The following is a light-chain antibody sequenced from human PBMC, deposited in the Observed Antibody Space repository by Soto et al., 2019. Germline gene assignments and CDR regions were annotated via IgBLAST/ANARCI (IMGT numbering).Light chain of an antibody. CDR2: EVN. CDR1: SSDVGAYNY. CDR3: SSYTTSSTLV. J-gene: IGLJ1*01. V-gene: IGLV2-14*01. Sequence: QSVLTQPASVSGSPGQSITISCTGTSSDVGAYNYVSWYQQRPGKAPQLMIYEVNNRPSGVSHRFSGSKSGNTASLTISGLQAEDESDYYCSSYTTSSTLVFGNGTKVTVL.